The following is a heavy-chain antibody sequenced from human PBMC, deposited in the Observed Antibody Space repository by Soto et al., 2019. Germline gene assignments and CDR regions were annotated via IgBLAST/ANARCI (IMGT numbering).Heavy chain of an antibody. CDR3: ARERYDFWSGYYTEYYYYYGMDV. CDR1: GGSISSGGYY. V-gene: IGHV4-31*03. J-gene: IGHJ6*02. D-gene: IGHD3-3*01. Sequence: SETLSLTCTVSGGSISSGGYYWSWIRQHPGKGLEWIGYIYYSGSTYYNPSLKSRVTISVDTSKNQFSLKLSSVTAADTAVYYCARERYDFWSGYYTEYYYYYGMDVWGQGTTVTVSS. CDR2: IYYSGST.